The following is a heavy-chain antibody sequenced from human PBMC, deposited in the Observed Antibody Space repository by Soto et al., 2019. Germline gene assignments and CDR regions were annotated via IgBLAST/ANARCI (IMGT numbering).Heavy chain of an antibody. CDR1: GRSMSSNY. D-gene: IGHD3-16*01. CDR3: ASYRGALYFES. V-gene: IGHV4-59*01. CDR2: VFYGGT. J-gene: IGHJ4*02. Sequence: PSETLSLTCFVAGRSMSSNYWSWIRQSPDKGLEWLGYVFYGGTDYNPSPGGRVSMSVETSKSQSSLKLTSVTVADTAVYYCASYRGALYFESWGPGILVTVSS.